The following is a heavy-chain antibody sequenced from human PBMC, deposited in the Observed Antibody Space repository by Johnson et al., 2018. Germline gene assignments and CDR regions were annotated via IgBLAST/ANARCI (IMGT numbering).Heavy chain of an antibody. CDR1: GGTFSSYA. CDR3: ARDPLSRRLVTGAFDI. D-gene: IGHD2-21*02. CDR2: IIPIFGTA. V-gene: IGHV1-69*01. J-gene: IGHJ3*02. Sequence: QVQLVESGAEVKKPGSSVKVSCKASGGTFSSYAISWVRQAPGQGLEWMGGIIPIFGTANYAQKFQGRVTITADESTSTAYMELSSLRSEDTAVYYCARDPLSRRLVTGAFDIWGQGTMVTVSS.